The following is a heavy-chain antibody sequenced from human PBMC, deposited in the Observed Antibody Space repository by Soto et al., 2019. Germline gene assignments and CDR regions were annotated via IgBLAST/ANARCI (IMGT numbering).Heavy chain of an antibody. CDR2: ISGSGGST. CDR1: GFTFSSYA. CDR3: AKYWDYDSSGYSPFDY. Sequence: GGSLRLSCAASGFTFSSYAMSWVRQAPGKGLEWVSAISGSGGSTYYADSVKGRFTISRDNSKNTLYLQMNSLRAEDTAVYYCAKYWDYDSSGYSPFDYWGQGTLVTVSS. J-gene: IGHJ4*02. D-gene: IGHD3-22*01. V-gene: IGHV3-23*01.